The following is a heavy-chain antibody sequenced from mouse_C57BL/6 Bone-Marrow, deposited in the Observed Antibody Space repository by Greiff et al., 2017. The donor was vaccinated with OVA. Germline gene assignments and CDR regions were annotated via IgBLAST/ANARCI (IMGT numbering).Heavy chain of an antibody. CDR1: GYTFTDYY. V-gene: IGHV1-26*01. Sequence: EVQLQQSGPELVKPGASVKISCKASGYTFTDYYMNWVKQSHGKSLEWIGDINPNNGGTSYNQKFKGKATLTVDKSSSTAYMELRSLTSEDSAVYYCARLRVDYWGQGTSVTVSS. D-gene: IGHD3-3*01. CDR3: ARLRVDY. CDR2: INPNNGGT. J-gene: IGHJ4*01.